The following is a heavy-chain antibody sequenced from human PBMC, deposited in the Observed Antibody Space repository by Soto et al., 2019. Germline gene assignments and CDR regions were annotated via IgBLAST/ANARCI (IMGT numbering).Heavy chain of an antibody. CDR3: ASRAGSGSPYYFDY. CDR2: INHSGST. D-gene: IGHD6-19*01. Sequence: SETLSLTCAVYGGSSSGYYWSWIRQPPGKGLEWIGEINHSGSTNYNPSLKSRVTISVDTSKNQFSLKLSSVTAADTAVYYCASRAGSGSPYYFDYWGQGTLVTVSS. V-gene: IGHV4-34*01. CDR1: GGSSSGYY. J-gene: IGHJ4*02.